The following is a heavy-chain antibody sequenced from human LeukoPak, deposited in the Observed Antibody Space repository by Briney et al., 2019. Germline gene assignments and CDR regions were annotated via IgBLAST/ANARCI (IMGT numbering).Heavy chain of an antibody. V-gene: IGHV1-69*06. CDR2: IIPIFGTA. J-gene: IGHJ4*02. D-gene: IGHD5-12*01. Sequence: SVKVSCKASGGTFSSYAISWVRQAPGQGLEWMGGIIPIFGTANYAQKFQGRVTITADKSTSTAYMEPSSLRSEDTAVYYCAREGLYSGYDYDHLDYWGQGTLVTVSS. CDR3: AREGLYSGYDYDHLDY. CDR1: GGTFSSYA.